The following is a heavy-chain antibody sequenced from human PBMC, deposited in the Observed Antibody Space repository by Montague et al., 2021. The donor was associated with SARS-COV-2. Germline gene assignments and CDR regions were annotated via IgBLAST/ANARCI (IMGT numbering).Heavy chain of an antibody. CDR3: AREVAGCHGDCNDY. D-gene: IGHD2-21*02. V-gene: IGHV3-48*03. Sequence: SMRLSCLASGFAFSSYEMDWVRQAPGKGLEWIAYISSSGGSIQYXDFMMGRFTISRDNARNSLYLQMNSLRAEDTAVYYCAREVAGCHGDCNDYWGQGTLVTVSS. CDR2: ISSSGGSI. CDR1: GFAFSSYE. J-gene: IGHJ4*02.